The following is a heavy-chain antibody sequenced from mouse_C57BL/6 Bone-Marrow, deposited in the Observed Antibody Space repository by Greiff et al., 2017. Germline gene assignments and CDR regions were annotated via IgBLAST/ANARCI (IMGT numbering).Heavy chain of an antibody. Sequence: EDQLQQSGAELVKPGASVKLSCTASGFNIKDYYIHWVKQRTEQGLAWIGRIDPEDGETKYAPKFQAKAPITADTSSNTAYLQLSSLTSEDTAVYYCTRSLIYYGTNYWGQGTTLTVSS. J-gene: IGHJ2*01. CDR2: IDPEDGET. V-gene: IGHV14-2*01. D-gene: IGHD1-1*01. CDR1: GFNIKDYY. CDR3: TRSLIYYGTNY.